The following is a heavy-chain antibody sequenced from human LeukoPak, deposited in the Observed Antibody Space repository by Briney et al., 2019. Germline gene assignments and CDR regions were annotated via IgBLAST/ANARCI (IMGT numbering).Heavy chain of an antibody. J-gene: IGHJ4*02. CDR3: AIRDYGGDPVFDY. V-gene: IGHV3-11*04. CDR2: ISSRSSTI. Sequence: GGSLRLSCAASGFTFSDYYMSWIRQAPGKGLEWVSYISSRSSTIYYADSVKGRFTISRDNAKNSLYLQMNSLRDEDTAVYYCAIRDYGGDPVFDYWGQGTLVTASS. CDR1: GFTFSDYY. D-gene: IGHD4-23*01.